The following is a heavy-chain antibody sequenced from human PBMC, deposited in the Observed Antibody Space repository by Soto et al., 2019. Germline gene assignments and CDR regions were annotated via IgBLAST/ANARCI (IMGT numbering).Heavy chain of an antibody. D-gene: IGHD4-17*01. Sequence: EVQLVESGEGLVQPGGSLRLSCAASGFTFSNYAMHWVRQAPGKGLEYVSAISDNGFSTYYGDSVSGRFIISRDNSKNTLYLQMGSLRAEDMAVYYCARGPSTVATWLDYCGQGTLVTVSS. CDR2: ISDNGFST. CDR1: GFTFSNYA. J-gene: IGHJ4*02. V-gene: IGHV3-64*02. CDR3: ARGPSTVATWLDY.